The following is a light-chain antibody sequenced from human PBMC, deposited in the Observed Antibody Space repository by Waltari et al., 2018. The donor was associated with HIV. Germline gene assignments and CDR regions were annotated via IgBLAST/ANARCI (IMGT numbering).Light chain of an antibody. CDR1: SSDVGGYNY. Sequence: QSALTQPAAVSGYPGQTITISCTGTSSDVGGYNYVSWYQQHPGKAPKLMIYEVSNRPSGVSNRFSGSMSGNTASLTISLLQAEDEADYYCSSYTSSSTLVFGGGTKLTVL. V-gene: IGLV2-14*01. CDR3: SSYTSSSTLV. J-gene: IGLJ2*01. CDR2: EVS.